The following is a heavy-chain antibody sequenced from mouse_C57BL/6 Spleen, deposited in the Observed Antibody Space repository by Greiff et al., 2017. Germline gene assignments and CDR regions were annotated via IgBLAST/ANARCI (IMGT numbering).Heavy chain of an antibody. D-gene: IGHD1-1*01. CDR2: LSPGDGDT. Sequence: QVQLQQSGPELVKPGASVKLSCKASGYAFSSSWMNWVKQRPGKGLEWIGRLSPGDGDTTYNGKFKGKATLTADKSSSTAYMQRSRLAADDSAVXVCARWPYDYGSSVDYGGQGTTLTGAS. V-gene: IGHV1-82*01. CDR1: GYAFSSSW. J-gene: IGHJ2*01. CDR3: ARWPYDYGSSVDY.